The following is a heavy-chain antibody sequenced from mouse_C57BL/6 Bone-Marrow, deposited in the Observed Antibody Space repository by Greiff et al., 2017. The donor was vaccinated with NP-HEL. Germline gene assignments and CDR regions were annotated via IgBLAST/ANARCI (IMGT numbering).Heavy chain of an antibody. D-gene: IGHD2-1*01. CDR3: ARKDYGNGRYFDV. V-gene: IGHV1-18*01. CDR1: GYTFTDYN. CDR2: INPNNGGT. Sequence: EVQLQQSGPELVKPGASVKIPCKASGYTFTDYNMDWVKQSHGKSLEWIGDINPNNGGTIYNQKFKGKATLTVDKSSSTAYMELRSLTSEDTAVYYCARKDYGNGRYFDVWGTGTTVTVSS. J-gene: IGHJ1*03.